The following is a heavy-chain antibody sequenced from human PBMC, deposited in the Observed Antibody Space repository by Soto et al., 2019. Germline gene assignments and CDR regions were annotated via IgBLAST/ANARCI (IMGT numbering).Heavy chain of an antibody. Sequence: EVQLVESGGGLVQPGGSLRLSCAASGFTFSSYDMHWVRQATGKGLEWVSAIGTAGDTYYPGYVKGRFTISRENAKNSLYLQMNSLRAGDTAVYYCARGLPIFGVVMGDAFDIWGQGTMVTVSS. V-gene: IGHV3-13*01. CDR1: GFTFSSYD. CDR3: ARGLPIFGVVMGDAFDI. J-gene: IGHJ3*02. CDR2: IGTAGDT. D-gene: IGHD3-3*01.